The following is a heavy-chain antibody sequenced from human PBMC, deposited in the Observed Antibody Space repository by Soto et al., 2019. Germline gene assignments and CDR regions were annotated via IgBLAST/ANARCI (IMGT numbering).Heavy chain of an antibody. CDR2: ISTYTGNT. V-gene: IGHV1-18*01. CDR3: ARGYYYGAGRPTPGGMDV. D-gene: IGHD3-10*01. Sequence: QVHLVQSGAEVKKPGASVKVSCKASGYTFTNYDINWVRQAPGQGLEWMGWISTYTGNTNYAQKLQGRVTMTTDTSMSTADMELGGLRSDDTAVYYCARGYYYGAGRPTPGGMDVGGQGTTVIVSS. J-gene: IGHJ6*02. CDR1: GYTFTNYD.